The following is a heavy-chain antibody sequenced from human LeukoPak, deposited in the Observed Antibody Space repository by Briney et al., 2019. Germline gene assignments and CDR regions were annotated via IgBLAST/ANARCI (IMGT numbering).Heavy chain of an antibody. V-gene: IGHV1-2*02. Sequence: GASVKVSCKASGYTFIGYYIHWVRQAPGQGLEWMGWINPNSGDTNHSQKFQGRVTVTRDTSINTAYLELSRLRSDDTAVYYCARSDYDFRSGRPTRWLDPWGQGTLVTVSS. J-gene: IGHJ5*02. D-gene: IGHD3-3*01. CDR1: GYTFIGYY. CDR2: INPNSGDT. CDR3: ARSDYDFRSGRPTRWLDP.